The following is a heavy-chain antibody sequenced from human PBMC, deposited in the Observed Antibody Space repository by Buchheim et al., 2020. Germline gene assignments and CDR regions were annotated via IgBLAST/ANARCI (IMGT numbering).Heavy chain of an antibody. CDR3: ARDGRYSSGWYPSGYFDY. CDR2: ISYDGSNK. D-gene: IGHD6-19*01. J-gene: IGHJ4*02. Sequence: QVQLVESGGGVVQPGRSLRLSCAASGFTFSSYAMHWVRQAPGKGLEWVAVISYDGSNKYYADPAKGRFTIYRDNSKTTLYLQMNSLRAEDTAVYYCARDGRYSSGWYPSGYFDYWGQGTL. CDR1: GFTFSSYA. V-gene: IGHV3-30*04.